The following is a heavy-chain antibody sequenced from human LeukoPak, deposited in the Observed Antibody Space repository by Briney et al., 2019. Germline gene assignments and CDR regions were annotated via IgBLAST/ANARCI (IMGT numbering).Heavy chain of an antibody. Sequence: GGSLRLSCAASGFTFDEYGMSWVRHAPGKGLEWVSGISWNSGSIGYADSVKGRFTISRDNAKNSLYLQMNSLRAEDMALYYCAKDHCSSTSCYADYWGQGTLVTVSS. V-gene: IGHV3-9*03. J-gene: IGHJ4*02. CDR2: ISWNSGSI. CDR3: AKDHCSSTSCYADY. CDR1: GFTFDEYG. D-gene: IGHD2-2*01.